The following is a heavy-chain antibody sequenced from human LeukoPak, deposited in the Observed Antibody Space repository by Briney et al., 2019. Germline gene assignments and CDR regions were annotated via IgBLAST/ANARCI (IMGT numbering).Heavy chain of an antibody. CDR1: GFIFSSYA. J-gene: IGHJ6*02. CDR3: ATPTSSYYYYGMDV. Sequence: GGSLRLSCAASGFIFSSYAMSWVRQAPAKGLEWVSAISGTGGSIFYADSVRGRFTISRDNSKSTLYLQMNSLRAEDMAVYYCATPTSSYYYYGMDVWGQGTTVTVSS. V-gene: IGHV3-23*01. CDR2: ISGTGGSI.